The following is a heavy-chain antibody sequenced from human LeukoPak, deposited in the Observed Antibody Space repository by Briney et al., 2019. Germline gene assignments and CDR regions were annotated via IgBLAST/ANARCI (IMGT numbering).Heavy chain of an antibody. CDR1: GYTLTELS. V-gene: IGHV1-24*01. Sequence: ASVKVSCTVSGYTLTELSMHWVRQAPGKGLEWMGGFDPEDGGTIYAQKFQGRVTMTEDTSTDTAYMELSSLRSEDTAVYYCATDQPTMVRGTLGYWGQGTLVTVSS. J-gene: IGHJ4*02. CDR3: ATDQPTMVRGTLGY. CDR2: FDPEDGGT. D-gene: IGHD3-10*01.